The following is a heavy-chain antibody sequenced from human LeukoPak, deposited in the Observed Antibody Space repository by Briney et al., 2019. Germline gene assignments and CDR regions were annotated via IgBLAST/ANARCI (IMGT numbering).Heavy chain of an antibody. D-gene: IGHD3-3*01. J-gene: IGHJ4*02. CDR2: IIPIFGTE. CDR1: GGTFSSYA. CDR3: ARSQTLRVVTWGHFDY. V-gene: IGHV1-69*13. Sequence: ASVKVSCKASGGTFSSYAISWVRQAPGQGLEWMGGIIPIFGTENYAQKFQGRVTITADESTSTACMELSSLRSEDTAVYYCARSQTLRVVTWGHFDYWGQGTLVTVSS.